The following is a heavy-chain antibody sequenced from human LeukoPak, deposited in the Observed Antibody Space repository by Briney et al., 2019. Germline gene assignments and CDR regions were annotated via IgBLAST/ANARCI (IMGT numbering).Heavy chain of an antibody. CDR1: GYTFTSYD. D-gene: IGHD6-13*01. V-gene: IGHV1-69*13. J-gene: IGHJ5*02. CDR2: IIPIFGTA. CDR3: ARLTMEGINWFDP. Sequence: SVKVSCKASGYTFTSYDINWVRQAPGQGLEWMGGIIPIFGTANYAQKFQGRVTITADESTSTAYMELSSLRSEDTAVYYCARLTMEGINWFDPWGQGTLVTVSS.